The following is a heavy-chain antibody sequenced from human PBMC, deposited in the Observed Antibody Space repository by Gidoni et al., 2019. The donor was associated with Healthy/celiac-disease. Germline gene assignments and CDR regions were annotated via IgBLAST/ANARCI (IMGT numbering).Heavy chain of an antibody. D-gene: IGHD3-3*01. CDR2: IISIYSTV. Sequence: QVQLVQSGAEVKKPGSSVKVSCTVSGGTFSSYAISWVRQAPGQGLEWMGGIISIYSTVNYAQQFQGRVTITADEATSTAYMELSGLRSEDTAVYYCAKDWTYWGQGTLVTVSS. CDR1: GGTFSSYA. V-gene: IGHV1-69*01. J-gene: IGHJ4*02. CDR3: AKDWTY.